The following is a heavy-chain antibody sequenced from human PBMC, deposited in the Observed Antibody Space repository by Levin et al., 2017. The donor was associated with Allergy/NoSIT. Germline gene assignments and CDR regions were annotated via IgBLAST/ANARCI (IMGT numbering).Heavy chain of an antibody. CDR2: IYPGDSDT. D-gene: IGHD5-24*01. CDR1: GYSFTSYW. Sequence: PGGSLRLSCKGSGYSFTSYWIGWVRQMPGKGLEWMGIIYPGDSDTRYSPSFQGQVTISADKSISTAYLQWSSLKASDTAMYYCARQNEERWLQLPFDYWGQGTLVTVSS. V-gene: IGHV5-51*01. CDR3: ARQNEERWLQLPFDY. J-gene: IGHJ4*02.